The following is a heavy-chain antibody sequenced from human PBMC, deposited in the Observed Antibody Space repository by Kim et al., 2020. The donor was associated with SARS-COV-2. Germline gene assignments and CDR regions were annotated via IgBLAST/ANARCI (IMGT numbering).Heavy chain of an antibody. Sequence: GGSLRLSCVASGFTFSSFGMSWVRQAPGKGLEWVSFISSTTSHIYYADSMKGRFTMSRDNAENSLYLEMNSLRAEDTAVYYCARENPAKVGLFFYYYGMDVWGQGTTVTVSS. CDR3: ARENPAKVGLFFYYYGMDV. CDR2: ISSTTSHI. V-gene: IGHV3-21*01. CDR1: GFTFSSFG. J-gene: IGHJ6*02. D-gene: IGHD2-15*01.